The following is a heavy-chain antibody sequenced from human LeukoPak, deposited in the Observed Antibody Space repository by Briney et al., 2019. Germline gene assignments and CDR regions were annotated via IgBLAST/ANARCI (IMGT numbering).Heavy chain of an antibody. CDR3: ARCYSSGSVFDY. V-gene: IGHV1-18*01. J-gene: IGHJ4*02. D-gene: IGHD6-19*01. CDR1: GYTFINYD. CDR2: ISTYNGNT. Sequence: ASVKVSCKASGYTFINYDFSWVRQAPGQGLEWMGWISTYNGNTNYAQKLQGRVTMTTDTSTSTAYMELRSLRSDDTAVYYCARCYSSGSVFDYWGQGTLVTVSS.